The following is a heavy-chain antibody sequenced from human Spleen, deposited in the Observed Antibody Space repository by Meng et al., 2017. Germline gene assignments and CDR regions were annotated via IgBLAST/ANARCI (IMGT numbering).Heavy chain of an antibody. D-gene: IGHD6-13*01. CDR3: ARDEDISAAGKLFGDY. V-gene: IGHV1-2*06. CDR1: GYNFPDYY. CDR2: INPKSGDT. Sequence: QVPRVQAGAEVKKPGASVKVSCKPSGYNFPDYYIHWVRRAPGQGLEWMGRINPKSGDTHYAQKFQARVTMTGDTSISTAYMELSGLRSDDTAVYYCARDEDISAAGKLFGDYWGQGTLVTVSS. J-gene: IGHJ4*02.